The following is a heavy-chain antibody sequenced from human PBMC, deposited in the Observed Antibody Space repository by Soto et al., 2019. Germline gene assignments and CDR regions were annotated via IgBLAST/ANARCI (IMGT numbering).Heavy chain of an antibody. CDR3: ATPVVGSSPRPPFDS. CDR1: GYTFSAYY. V-gene: IGHV1-2*02. Sequence: WASVKVSCKASGYTFSAYYIHWLRQAPGQGLEWMGWIYPSTGDTNYARKFQGRVTMTRDTSMKTAYMELSGLKSDDTAVYYCATPVVGSSPRPPFDSWGQGTLVPVSS. J-gene: IGHJ4*02. CDR2: IYPSTGDT. D-gene: IGHD2-15*01.